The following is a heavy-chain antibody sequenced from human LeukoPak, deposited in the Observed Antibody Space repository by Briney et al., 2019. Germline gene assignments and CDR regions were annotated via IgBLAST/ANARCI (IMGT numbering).Heavy chain of an antibody. Sequence: SQTLSLTCAVSGGSISSGGYSWSWIRQPPGKGLEWIGYIYHSGSTYYNPSLKSRVTISVDRSKNQFSLKLSSVTAADTAVYYCARGHGSGQVPFDYWGQGTLVTVSS. CDR1: GGSISSGGYS. D-gene: IGHD6-19*01. CDR3: ARGHGSGQVPFDY. CDR2: IYHSGST. J-gene: IGHJ4*02. V-gene: IGHV4-30-2*01.